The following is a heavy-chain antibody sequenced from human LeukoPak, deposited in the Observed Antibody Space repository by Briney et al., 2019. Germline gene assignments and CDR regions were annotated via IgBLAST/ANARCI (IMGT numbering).Heavy chain of an antibody. CDR1: GFTFDDYA. CDR3: AKDYCGGDCYSGWYFDL. Sequence: PGGSLRLSCAASGFTFDDYAMHWVRHAPGKGLEWVSGISYNSDTIAYADSVKGRFTISRDNAKNSPYLQMNSLRAEDTALYYCAKDYCGGDCYSGWYFDLWGRGTLVTVSS. J-gene: IGHJ2*01. V-gene: IGHV3-9*01. D-gene: IGHD2-21*02. CDR2: ISYNSDTI.